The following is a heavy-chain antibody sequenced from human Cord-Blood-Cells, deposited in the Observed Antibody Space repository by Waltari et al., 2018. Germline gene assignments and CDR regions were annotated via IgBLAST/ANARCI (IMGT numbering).Heavy chain of an antibody. CDR3: ASLVDYYDSSGYSDAFDI. V-gene: IGHV4-4*02. D-gene: IGHD3-22*01. Sequence: SGTLSLTCAVSGGSISSSNWWSWVRQPPGKGLEWIGEIYHSGSTNYNPSLKSRVTISVDKSKNQFSLKLSSVTAADTAVYYCASLVDYYDSSGYSDAFDIWGQGTMVTVSS. CDR2: IYHSGST. CDR1: GGSISSSNW. J-gene: IGHJ3*02.